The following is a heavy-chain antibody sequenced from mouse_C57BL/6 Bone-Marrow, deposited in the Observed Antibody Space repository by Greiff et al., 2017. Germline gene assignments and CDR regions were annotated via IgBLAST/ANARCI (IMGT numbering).Heavy chain of an antibody. V-gene: IGHV14-4*01. D-gene: IGHD2-4*01. Sequence: VQLQQSGAELVRPGASVKLSCTASGFNIKDDYMHWVQQRPEQGLEWIGWIDPENGDTEYASKFQGKATITADTSSNTAYLQLSSLTSEDTAVYYCTSYDYDYAMDYWGQGTSVTVSS. CDR1: GFNIKDDY. CDR2: IDPENGDT. CDR3: TSYDYDYAMDY. J-gene: IGHJ4*01.